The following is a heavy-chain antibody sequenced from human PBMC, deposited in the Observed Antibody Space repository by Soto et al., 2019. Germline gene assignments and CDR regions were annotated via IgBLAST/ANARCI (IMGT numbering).Heavy chain of an antibody. V-gene: IGHV3-66*01. CDR2: ISNGGDT. J-gene: IGHJ3*02. Sequence: EVQLVESGGGLVQPGGSLRLSCAASGLIVSSTYMSWVRQAPGKGLEWVSVISNGGDTHYADSVKGRFSLSRDISNNTLHLQMSSLRVEDTAVYYCAREPRYCSGSSCSITGDAFEIWGRGTMVTVPS. D-gene: IGHD2-15*01. CDR1: GLIVSSTY. CDR3: AREPRYCSGSSCSITGDAFEI.